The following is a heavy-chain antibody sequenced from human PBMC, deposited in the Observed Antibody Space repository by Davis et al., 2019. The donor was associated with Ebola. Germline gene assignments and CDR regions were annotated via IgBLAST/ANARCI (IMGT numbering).Heavy chain of an antibody. CDR3: ARGSVTGRRGGFAY. V-gene: IGHV1-2*06. D-gene: IGHD6-19*01. J-gene: IGHJ4*02. Sequence: AASVKVSCKASGYTFTDYYIHWVRQAPGQGLEWMGRIDPNSGGTNYARRFQGRVTMTRDTSISTSYMELSRLKSDDTAVYYCARGSVTGRRGGFAYWGQGSLVSVSS. CDR1: GYTFTDYY. CDR2: IDPNSGGT.